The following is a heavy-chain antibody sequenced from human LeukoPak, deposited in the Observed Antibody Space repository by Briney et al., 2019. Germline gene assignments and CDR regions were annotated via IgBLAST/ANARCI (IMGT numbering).Heavy chain of an antibody. J-gene: IGHJ4*02. CDR2: IYHSGST. D-gene: IGHD3-22*01. CDR1: GFTFSDYY. V-gene: IGHV4-34*01. Sequence: GSLRLSCAASGFTFSDYYMSWIRQAPGKGLEWIGEIYHSGSTNYNPSLKSRVTISVDKSKNQFSLKLSSVTAADTAVYYCARDRRYYDSSGYIRGFDYWGQGTLVTVSS. CDR3: ARDRRYYDSSGYIRGFDY.